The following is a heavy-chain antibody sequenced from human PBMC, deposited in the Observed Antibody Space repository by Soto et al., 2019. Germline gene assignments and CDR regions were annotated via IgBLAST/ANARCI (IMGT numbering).Heavy chain of an antibody. CDR3: ARSQRDYGDRYYYYDRDV. CDR2: ISSSGSTI. CDR1: GFTFSDYY. Sequence: QVQLVESGGGLVRPGGSLRLSCAASGFTFSDYYMSWIRQAPGKGLEWVSYISSSGSTIYYADSVEGRFTICRDNAKNSLYLQMNSLRAEDTAVYYGARSQRDYGDRYYYYDRDVWGQGTTVTFSS. V-gene: IGHV3-11*01. D-gene: IGHD4-17*01. J-gene: IGHJ6*02.